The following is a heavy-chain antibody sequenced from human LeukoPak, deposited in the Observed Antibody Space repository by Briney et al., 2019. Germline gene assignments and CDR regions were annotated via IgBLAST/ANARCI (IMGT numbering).Heavy chain of an antibody. CDR3: ARALTDFWSGYSRDDAFDI. D-gene: IGHD3-3*01. CDR1: GYTFTSYG. J-gene: IGHJ3*02. V-gene: IGHV1-18*01. CDR2: ISAYNGNT. Sequence: ATVTVSCKASGYTFTSYGISWVRQAPGQGLEWMGWISAYNGNTNYAQKLQGRVTMTTDTSTSTAYMELRSLRSDDTAVYYCARALTDFWSGYSRDDAFDIWGQGTMVTVSS.